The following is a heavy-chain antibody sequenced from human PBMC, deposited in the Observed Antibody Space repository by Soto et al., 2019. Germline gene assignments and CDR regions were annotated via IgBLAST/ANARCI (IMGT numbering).Heavy chain of an antibody. V-gene: IGHV4-31*03. D-gene: IGHD4-17*01. J-gene: IGHJ5*02. CDR3: ARALTTVTLFDP. Sequence: SETMSLTCTVSGGSISSGGYYWSWIRQHPGKGLEWIGYIYYSGSTYYNPSLKSRVTISVDTSKNQFSLKLSSVTAADTAVYYCARALTTVTLFDPWGQGTLVTVSS. CDR2: IYYSGST. CDR1: GGSISSGGYY.